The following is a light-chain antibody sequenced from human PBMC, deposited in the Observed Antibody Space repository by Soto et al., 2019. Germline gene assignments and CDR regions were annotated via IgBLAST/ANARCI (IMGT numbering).Light chain of an antibody. CDR1: SSDVGGYNF. V-gene: IGLV2-14*01. Sequence: QSALTQPASVSGSPGQSITISCTGTSSDVGGYNFVSWYQQHPDKAPKLMIYDVTNRPSGVSNRFPGSKSGNTASLTISGLQAEDEADYYCSSYTSISTYVFGTGTKLTVL. CDR2: DVT. CDR3: SSYTSISTYV. J-gene: IGLJ1*01.